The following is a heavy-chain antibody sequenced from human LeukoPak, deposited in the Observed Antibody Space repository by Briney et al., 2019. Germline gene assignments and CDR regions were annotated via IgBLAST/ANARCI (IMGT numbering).Heavy chain of an antibody. Sequence: GGSLRLSCAASGFTVTTDHMSWVRQAPGKGLEWVSSISGGSRNIRYADSVKGRFTTSRDNSQNTLYLQMNSLRAEDTAVYYCAKDQGTAIFGVIIPDWYFDLWGRGTLVTVSS. V-gene: IGHV3-23*01. CDR3: AKDQGTAIFGVIIPDWYFDL. J-gene: IGHJ2*01. D-gene: IGHD3-3*01. CDR1: GFTVTTDH. CDR2: ISGGSRNI.